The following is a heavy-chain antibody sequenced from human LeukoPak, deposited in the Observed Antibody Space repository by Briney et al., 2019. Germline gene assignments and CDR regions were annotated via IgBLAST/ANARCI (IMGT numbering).Heavy chain of an antibody. V-gene: IGHV4-38-2*02. D-gene: IGHD3-9*01. J-gene: IGHJ3*02. CDR1: GYSIRSGYH. Sequence: PSETLSLTCSVSGYSIRSGYHWAWFRQAPGKGLEWMGSIYQSGSTYDNLSLKSRVTLSVDTSRNQFSLKLSSVTAADTAVYYCARGLRYFDWSPPSTFDIWGQGTMVTVSS. CDR3: ARGLRYFDWSPPSTFDI. CDR2: IYQSGST.